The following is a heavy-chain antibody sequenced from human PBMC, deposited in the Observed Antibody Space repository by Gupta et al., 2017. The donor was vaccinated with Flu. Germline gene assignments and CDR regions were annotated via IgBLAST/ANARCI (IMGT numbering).Heavy chain of an antibody. CDR2: ISFDGNDK. J-gene: IGHJ4*02. CDR1: GFSFYTYG. CDR3: AKTPRDYGDYDYYFED. D-gene: IGHD4-17*01. Sequence: QVRLVESGGGVVQPGRSVRLSCAASGFSFYTYGMHWVRQAPGKGLEWVTLISFDGNDKFYHDSVKGRFTVSRDNSKNTLHLQMDSLTIEDTAVYYWAKTPRDYGDYDYYFEDWGQGTLGGVSS. V-gene: IGHV3-30*18.